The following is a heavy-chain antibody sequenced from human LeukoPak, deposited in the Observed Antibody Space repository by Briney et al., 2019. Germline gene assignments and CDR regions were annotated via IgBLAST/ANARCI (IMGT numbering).Heavy chain of an antibody. V-gene: IGHV3-74*01. J-gene: IGHJ5*02. D-gene: IGHD2-2*01. CDR3: VRSYCSGTNCYGWFEP. Sequence: GGSLRPPCAASGFTFSTYWVHWVRKTQGKGLVWVSRINGGGSSTSHADSVKGRFTISRDNAQNTLYLQMNSLRAEDTAVYYCVRSYCSGTNCYGWFEPWGEGTLVTVSS. CDR2: INGGGSST. CDR1: GFTFSTYW.